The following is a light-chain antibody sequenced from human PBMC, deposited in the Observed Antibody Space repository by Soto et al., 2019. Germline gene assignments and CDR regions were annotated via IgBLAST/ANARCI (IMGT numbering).Light chain of an antibody. V-gene: IGKV1-39*01. J-gene: IGKJ1*01. CDR1: QTVSTY. Sequence: DTQMTQSPSSLSASVGDRISITCRASQTVSTYLNWYQQKAGQAPTLLISATSTLQSGVPSRFSGSGSGTEFTLTITRLQPEDFATYYCQQTYTTPRTFGPGTKVSFK. CDR2: ATS. CDR3: QQTYTTPRT.